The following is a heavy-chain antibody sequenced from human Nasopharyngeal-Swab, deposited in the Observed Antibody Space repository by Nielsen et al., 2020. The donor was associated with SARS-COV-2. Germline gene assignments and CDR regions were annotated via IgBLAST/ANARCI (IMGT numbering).Heavy chain of an antibody. CDR2: INPNSGGT. Sequence: ASVKGSCKASGYIFTGYYMHWVRQAPGQGLEWMGWINPNSGGTNYAQKFQGWVTMTRDTSISTAYMELSRLRSDDTAVYYCARDPIAVAGHDAFDIWGQGTMVTVSS. J-gene: IGHJ3*02. CDR3: ARDPIAVAGHDAFDI. D-gene: IGHD6-19*01. V-gene: IGHV1-2*04. CDR1: GYIFTGYY.